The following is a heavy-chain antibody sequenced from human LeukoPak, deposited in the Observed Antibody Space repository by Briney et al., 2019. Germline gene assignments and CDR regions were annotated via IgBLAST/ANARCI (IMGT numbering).Heavy chain of an antibody. J-gene: IGHJ4*02. CDR3: AKRSPRDFWSGYLGDFDY. Sequence: GGSLRLSCAASGFTFSSYSMNWVRQAPGKGLEWVSSISSSSSYIYYADSVKGRFTISRDNAKNSLYLQMNSLRAEDTAVYYCAKRSPRDFWSGYLGDFDYWGQGTLVTVSS. V-gene: IGHV3-21*04. CDR2: ISSSSSYI. CDR1: GFTFSSYS. D-gene: IGHD3-3*01.